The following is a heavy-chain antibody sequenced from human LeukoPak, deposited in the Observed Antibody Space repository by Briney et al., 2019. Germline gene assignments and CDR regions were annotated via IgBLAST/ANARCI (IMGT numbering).Heavy chain of an antibody. J-gene: IGHJ5*02. V-gene: IGHV3-23*01. CDR3: AKAYPYFYGDTRFDP. CDR1: GFTFTSFA. Sequence: PGGSLRLSCATSGFTFTSFAMNWVRQAPGKGLEWVSAISGSGEDTYYADSVKGRFTTSRDNSKNTLYLQMNSLRAEDTAVYYCAKAYPYFYGDTRFDPWGQGTLVTVSS. CDR2: ISGSGEDT. D-gene: IGHD4-17*01.